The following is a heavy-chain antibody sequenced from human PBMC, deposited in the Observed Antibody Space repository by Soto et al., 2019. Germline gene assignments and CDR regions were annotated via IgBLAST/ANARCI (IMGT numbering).Heavy chain of an antibody. Sequence: ASVKVSCEASGYTFTSYDINWVRQATGQGLEWMGWMNPNSGNTGYAQKFQGRVTMTRNTSISTAYMELSSLRSEDTAVYYCATNMYCSGGSCYPVRFYMDVWGKGTTVTVSS. V-gene: IGHV1-8*01. CDR2: MNPNSGNT. CDR3: ATNMYCSGGSCYPVRFYMDV. D-gene: IGHD2-15*01. J-gene: IGHJ6*03. CDR1: GYTFTSYD.